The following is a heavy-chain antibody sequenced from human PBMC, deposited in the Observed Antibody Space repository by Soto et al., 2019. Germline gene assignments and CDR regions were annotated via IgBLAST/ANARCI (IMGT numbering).Heavy chain of an antibody. CDR1: GYTFTTFD. J-gene: IGHJ6*02. CDR3: ARDHCTTTNCYTSIYYYGMDV. D-gene: IGHD2-2*02. V-gene: IGHV1-8*01. Sequence: QVQLVQSGAEVKKPEASVKVSCKASGYTFTTFDINWVRQATGQGLEWVGWMNPNSGNTGYAQKFQGRVTMTRNTSISTAYMELGSLRSEDTAVYFCARDHCTTTNCYTSIYYYGMDVWGQGTTVTVSS. CDR2: MNPNSGNT.